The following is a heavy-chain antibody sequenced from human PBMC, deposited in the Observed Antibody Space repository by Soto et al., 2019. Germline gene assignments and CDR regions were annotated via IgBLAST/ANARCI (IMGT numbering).Heavy chain of an antibody. V-gene: IGHV4-34*01. CDR2: INHSGST. CDR1: GGSFSGYY. Sequence: LSLTCAVYGGSFSGYYWSWIRQPPGKGLEWIGEINHSGSTNYNPALKSRVTISVDTSKNQFSLKLSSVTAADTAVYYCARRRYCSGGSCYSGYNWFDPWGQGTLVTVSS. D-gene: IGHD2-15*01. CDR3: ARRRYCSGGSCYSGYNWFDP. J-gene: IGHJ5*02.